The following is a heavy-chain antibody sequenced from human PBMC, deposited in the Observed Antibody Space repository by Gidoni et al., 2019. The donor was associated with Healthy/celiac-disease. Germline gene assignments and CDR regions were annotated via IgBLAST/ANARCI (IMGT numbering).Heavy chain of an antibody. CDR1: GYSFTRYW. V-gene: IGHV5-51*03. CDR2: IYPGDSDT. Sequence: EVQLVQSGAEVKKPGEALKISSKGSGYSFTRYWLGWVRQMPGQCLEWMGIIYPGDSDTRYSPSFQGQVTISADKSISTAYLQWSSLNASDTSMYYCARLRTIFGAKYDYWGQGTLVTVSS. CDR3: ARLRTIFGAKYDY. J-gene: IGHJ4*02. D-gene: IGHD3-3*01.